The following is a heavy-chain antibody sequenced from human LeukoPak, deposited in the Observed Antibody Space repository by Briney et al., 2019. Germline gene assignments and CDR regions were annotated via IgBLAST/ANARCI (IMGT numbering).Heavy chain of an antibody. D-gene: IGHD2-2*01. CDR3: AREIVVVPAAKNFYNWFDP. Sequence: GASVKVSCTASGYTFTGYYMHWVRQAPGQGLEWMGWINPNSGGTNYAQKFQGRVTMTRDTSISTAYMELSRLRSDDTAVYYCAREIVVVPAAKNFYNWFDPWGQGTLVTVSS. CDR2: INPNSGGT. J-gene: IGHJ5*02. V-gene: IGHV1-2*02. CDR1: GYTFTGYY.